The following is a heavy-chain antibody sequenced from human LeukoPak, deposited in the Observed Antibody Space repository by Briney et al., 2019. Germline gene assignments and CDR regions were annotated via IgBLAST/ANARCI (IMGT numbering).Heavy chain of an antibody. J-gene: IGHJ4*02. D-gene: IGHD3-22*01. Sequence: PGGSLRLSCAASGFTFSSYAMSWVRQAPGKGLEWVSAISGSGGSTYYADSVKGRFTISRDNSKNTLYLQMNSLRAEDTAIYYCAKDWGQTYYYDGSGYYYVGPPHYWGQGTLVTVSS. CDR1: GFTFSSYA. CDR3: AKDWGQTYYYDGSGYYYVGPPHY. V-gene: IGHV3-23*01. CDR2: ISGSGGST.